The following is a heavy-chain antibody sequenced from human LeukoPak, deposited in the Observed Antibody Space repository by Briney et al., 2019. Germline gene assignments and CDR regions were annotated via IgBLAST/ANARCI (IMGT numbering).Heavy chain of an antibody. CDR2: IKHDGSEK. J-gene: IGHJ4*02. CDR1: GFTFSQYY. CDR3: ARDPIVGATTSAGV. D-gene: IGHD1-26*01. V-gene: IGHV3-7*01. Sequence: GGSLRLSCAASGFTFSQYYMSWVRQNPEKGLEWVANIKHDGSEKYYVDSVKGRFTISRDNAKNSLYLQMNSLRAEDTAVYYCARDPIVGATTSAGVWGQGTLVTVSS.